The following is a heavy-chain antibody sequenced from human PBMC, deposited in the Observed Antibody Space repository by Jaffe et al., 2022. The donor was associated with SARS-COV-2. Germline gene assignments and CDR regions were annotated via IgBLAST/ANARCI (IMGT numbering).Heavy chain of an antibody. D-gene: IGHD4-17*01. CDR3: ARGSYGDYRHYYGMDV. J-gene: IGHJ6*02. CDR2: IYHSGST. CDR1: GGSISSGGYS. Sequence: QLQLQESGSGLVKPSQTLSLTCAVSGGSISSGGYSWSWIRQPPGKGLEWIGYIYHSGSTYYNPSLKSRVTISVDRSKNQFSLKLSSVTAADTAVYYCARGSYGDYRHYYGMDVWGQGTTVTVSS. V-gene: IGHV4-30-2*01.